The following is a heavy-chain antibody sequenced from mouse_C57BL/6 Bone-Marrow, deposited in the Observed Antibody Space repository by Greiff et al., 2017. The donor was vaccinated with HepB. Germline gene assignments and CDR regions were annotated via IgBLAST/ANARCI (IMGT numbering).Heavy chain of an antibody. V-gene: IGHV1-54*01. CDR2: INPGSGGT. CDR3: ARGDYYGSSLDY. Sequence: VQLQQSGAELVRPGTSVKVSCKASGYAFTNYLIEWVKQRPGQGLEWIGVINPGSGGTNHNEKFKGKATLTADKSSSTAYMQLSSLTSEDSAVYFCARGDYYGSSLDYWGQGTTLTVSS. CDR1: GYAFTNYL. J-gene: IGHJ2*01. D-gene: IGHD1-1*01.